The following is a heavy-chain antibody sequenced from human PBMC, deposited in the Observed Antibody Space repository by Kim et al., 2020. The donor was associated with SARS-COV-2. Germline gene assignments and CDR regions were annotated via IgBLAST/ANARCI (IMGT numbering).Heavy chain of an antibody. Sequence: ASVKVSCKASGYTFTSYAMHWVRQAPGQRLEWMGWINAGNGNTKYSQKFQGRVTITRDTSASTAYMELSSLRSEDTAVYYCARDGPGLYYYDSSGYDYWGQGTLVTVSS. CDR1: GYTFTSYA. CDR3: ARDGPGLYYYDSSGYDY. J-gene: IGHJ4*02. V-gene: IGHV1-3*01. D-gene: IGHD3-22*01. CDR2: INAGNGNT.